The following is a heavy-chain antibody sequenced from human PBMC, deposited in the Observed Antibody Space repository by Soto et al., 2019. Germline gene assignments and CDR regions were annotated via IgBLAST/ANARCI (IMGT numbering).Heavy chain of an antibody. D-gene: IGHD3-16*01. Sequence: QVQLQQSGPGLVMPSHTLSLTCAISGDSVSNNGATWNWIRQSPSRGLEWLGRTYYRSQWRYDSAMSVQSRLSINPDTSKNQFSLQLDSVTPEDTAVYYCARDPPDFNRGFDSWGQGTLVTVSS. V-gene: IGHV6-1*01. J-gene: IGHJ4*02. CDR2: TYYRSQWRY. CDR3: ARDPPDFNRGFDS. CDR1: GDSVSNNGAT.